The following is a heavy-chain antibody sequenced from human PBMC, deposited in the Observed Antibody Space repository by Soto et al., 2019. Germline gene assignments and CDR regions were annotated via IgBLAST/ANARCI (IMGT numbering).Heavy chain of an antibody. Sequence: PGGSLRLSCAASGFTFSSYSMNWVRQAPGKGLEWVSSISSSSSYIYYADSVKGRFTISRDNAKNSLYLQMNSLRAEDTAVYYCAREDSSGYYQEGIDYWGQGTLVTVSS. V-gene: IGHV3-21*01. J-gene: IGHJ4*02. CDR3: AREDSSGYYQEGIDY. CDR2: ISSSSSYI. D-gene: IGHD3-22*01. CDR1: GFTFSSYS.